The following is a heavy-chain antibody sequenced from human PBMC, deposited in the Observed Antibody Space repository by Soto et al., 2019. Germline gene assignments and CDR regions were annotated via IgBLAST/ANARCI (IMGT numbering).Heavy chain of an antibody. J-gene: IGHJ4*02. D-gene: IGHD6-13*01. CDR2: ISGSGGGT. V-gene: IGHV3-23*01. CDR1: GFTFSSYA. CDR3: ARGIAAADYYFDY. Sequence: EVQLLESGGGLVQPGGSLRLSCAASGFTFSSYAMSWVRQAPGKGLEWVSAISGSGGGTYYADSVKGRFTISRDNSKNTLYLQMNSLRAEDTAVYYCARGIAAADYYFDYWGQGTLVTVSS.